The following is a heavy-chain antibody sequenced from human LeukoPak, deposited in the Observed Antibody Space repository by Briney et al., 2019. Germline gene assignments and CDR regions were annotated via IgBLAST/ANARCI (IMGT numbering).Heavy chain of an antibody. CDR3: ARDDSRGVVPAAPNWFDP. CDR2: INPNSGGT. Sequence: GASVKACCKASGDTFTGYYMHWWRQAPGQGLEWRGWINPNSGGTNYAQKFQGRVTMTRDTSISTAYMELSRLRSDDTAVYYCARDDSRGVVPAAPNWFDPWGQGTLVTVSS. CDR1: GDTFTGYY. V-gene: IGHV1-2*02. D-gene: IGHD2-2*01. J-gene: IGHJ5*02.